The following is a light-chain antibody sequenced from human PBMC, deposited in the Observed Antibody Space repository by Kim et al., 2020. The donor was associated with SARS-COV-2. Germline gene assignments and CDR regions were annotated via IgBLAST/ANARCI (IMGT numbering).Light chain of an antibody. CDR1: QNVDIY. CDR3: QGTYNTPGDT. J-gene: IGKJ2*01. CDR2: GAS. V-gene: IGKV1-39*01. Sequence: DIEMTQSPSSLSASVGDRVIVSCRTSQNVDIYLNWYQLKPGRAPELLIFGASNLQPGVPPRFSGNGSGTVFTLTISPLQPEDFATYFCQGTYNTPGDTFGPGTKLEI.